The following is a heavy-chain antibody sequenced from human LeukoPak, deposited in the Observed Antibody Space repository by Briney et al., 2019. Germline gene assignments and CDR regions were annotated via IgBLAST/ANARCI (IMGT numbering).Heavy chain of an antibody. CDR3: AKGVGVRRFLEWLDY. J-gene: IGHJ4*02. D-gene: IGHD3-3*01. CDR1: GGSISRGGYS. V-gene: IGHV4-30-2*01. CDR2: IYQSGST. Sequence: SETLSLTCGVSGGSISRGGYSWSWIRQPPGKGLEWIGYIYQSGSTYYNPSLKSRVAISIDRSKNQFSLKLSSVTAADTAVYYCAKGVGVRRFLEWLDYWGQGTLVTVSS.